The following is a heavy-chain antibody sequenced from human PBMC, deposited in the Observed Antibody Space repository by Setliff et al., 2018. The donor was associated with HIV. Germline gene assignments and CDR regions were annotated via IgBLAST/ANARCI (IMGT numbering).Heavy chain of an antibody. D-gene: IGHD3-10*01. Sequence: ASVKVSCKASGYLFTGYYMHWVRQAPGQGLEWMGWINVNSGGTKYAQKFQGRVTMTRDTSISTAYMEVSSLRSDDAAVYYCAREGSPIYYFNYWSQGTLVTVSS. V-gene: IGHV1-2*02. CDR1: GYLFTGYY. CDR3: AREGSPIYYFNY. J-gene: IGHJ4*02. CDR2: INVNSGGT.